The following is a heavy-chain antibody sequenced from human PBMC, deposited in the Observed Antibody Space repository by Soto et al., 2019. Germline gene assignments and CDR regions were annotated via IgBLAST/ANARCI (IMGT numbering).Heavy chain of an antibody. CDR3: ARVDGSGYQPFDY. J-gene: IGHJ4*02. D-gene: IGHD3-22*01. CDR1: GGSISSGDYY. Sequence: QVQLQESGPGLVKPSQTLSLTCTVSGGSISSGDYYWSWIRQPPGKGLEWIGYIYYSVSTYYNPSLKSRVTISVDTSKNQSSLKLSSVTAADTAVYYCARVDGSGYQPFDYWGQGTLVTVSS. V-gene: IGHV4-30-4*01. CDR2: IYYSVST.